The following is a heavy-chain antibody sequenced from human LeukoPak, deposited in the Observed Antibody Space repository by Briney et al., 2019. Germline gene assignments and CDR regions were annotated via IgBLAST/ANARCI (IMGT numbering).Heavy chain of an antibody. Sequence: GGSLRLSCAASGFTFSSYAMSWVRQAPGKGLEWVSAISGSGGSTYYADSVKGRFTISRDNSKNTLYLQMNSLRAEDTAVYYCAREITYYYDSSGYLDYWGQGTLVTVSS. CDR1: GFTFSSYA. V-gene: IGHV3-23*01. CDR2: ISGSGGST. CDR3: AREITYYYDSSGYLDY. D-gene: IGHD3-22*01. J-gene: IGHJ4*02.